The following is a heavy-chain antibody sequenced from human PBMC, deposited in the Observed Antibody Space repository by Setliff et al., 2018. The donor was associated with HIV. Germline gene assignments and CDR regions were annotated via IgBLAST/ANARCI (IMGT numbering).Heavy chain of an antibody. V-gene: IGHV1-8*02. J-gene: IGHJ4*02. D-gene: IGHD2-15*01. CDR1: GYTFSGYY. Sequence: ASVKVCCKASGYTFSGYYMHWVRQATGQGLEWMGWMNPNSGNTGYAQKLQGRVTMTRNTSISTAYMEVSSLRSEDTAVYYCARRHGSCSGGSCYHFDSWGQGTLVTVSS. CDR3: ARRHGSCSGGSCYHFDS. CDR2: MNPNSGNT.